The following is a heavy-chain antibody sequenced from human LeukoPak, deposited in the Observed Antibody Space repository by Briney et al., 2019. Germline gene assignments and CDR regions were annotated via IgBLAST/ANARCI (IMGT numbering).Heavy chain of an antibody. CDR2: ISSSRSYI. CDR1: GFTFSSYS. V-gene: IGHV3-21*01. Sequence: PGGSLRLSCAASGFTFSSYSMNWVRQAPGKGLEWVSSISSSRSYIYYADSVKGRFTISRDNAKNSLYLQMNSLRAEDTAVYYCARDILVDCGGDCYWYYYYGMDVWGQGTTVTVSS. J-gene: IGHJ6*02. CDR3: ARDILVDCGGDCYWYYYYGMDV. D-gene: IGHD2-21*02.